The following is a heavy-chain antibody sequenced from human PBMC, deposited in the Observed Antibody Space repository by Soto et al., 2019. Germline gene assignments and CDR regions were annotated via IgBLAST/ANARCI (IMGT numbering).Heavy chain of an antibody. CDR2: IIPIFGTA. Sequence: QVQLVQSGAEVKKPGSSVKVSCKASGGTFSSYAISWVRQAPGQGLEWMGGIIPIFGTANYAQKFQGRVTITADESTSTAYMELSSLRSEDTAVYYCAIKRGYGSGSYTNWFDPWGQGTLVTVSS. CDR3: AIKRGYGSGSYTNWFDP. D-gene: IGHD3-10*01. J-gene: IGHJ5*02. CDR1: GGTFSSYA. V-gene: IGHV1-69*12.